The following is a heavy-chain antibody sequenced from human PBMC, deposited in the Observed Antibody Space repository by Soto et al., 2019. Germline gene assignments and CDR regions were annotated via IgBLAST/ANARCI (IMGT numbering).Heavy chain of an antibody. D-gene: IGHD3-3*01. Sequence: WGSLRISCATSVFTFSIYSMNWVRQAPGKGLDLLSSISSSSSYIYYADSVKGRFTISRDNAKNSLYLQMNSLRAEDTAVYYCATAPVLRFLEWSPFGPSGYFDYWGQGTLVTVSS. V-gene: IGHV3-21*01. CDR1: VFTFSIYS. J-gene: IGHJ4*02. CDR3: ATAPVLRFLEWSPFGPSGYFDY. CDR2: ISSSSSYI.